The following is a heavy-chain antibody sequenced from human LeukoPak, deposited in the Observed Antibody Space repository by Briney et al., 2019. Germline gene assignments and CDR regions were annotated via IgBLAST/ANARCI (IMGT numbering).Heavy chain of an antibody. CDR2: IKEDGSEK. CDR1: RFTFTNYW. D-gene: IGHD7-27*01. J-gene: IGHJ4*02. Sequence: GGSLRLSCAASRFTFTNYWMSWVRQAPGKGLEWVANIKEDGSEKRYVGSVKGRFTISRDNAKNSLYLQMNSLRADDTAVYYCAKDLGIDYWGQGTLVTVSS. V-gene: IGHV3-7*03. CDR3: AKDLGIDY.